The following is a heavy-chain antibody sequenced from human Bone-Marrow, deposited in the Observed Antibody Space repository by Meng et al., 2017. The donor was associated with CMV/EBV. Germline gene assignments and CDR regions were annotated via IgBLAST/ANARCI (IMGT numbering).Heavy chain of an antibody. CDR2: VSYDGYTK. V-gene: IGHV3-30-3*01. CDR1: GFSFSAYA. D-gene: IGHD1-26*01. Sequence: GESLKISCAASGFSFSAYAFHWVRQAPGKGLEWLAVVSYDGYTKYYADSVKGRFTISRDNSKNTLYLQMNSLRAEDTAVYYCARDKGGWEPLVSYWGQGTLVTVSS. J-gene: IGHJ4*02. CDR3: ARDKGGWEPLVSY.